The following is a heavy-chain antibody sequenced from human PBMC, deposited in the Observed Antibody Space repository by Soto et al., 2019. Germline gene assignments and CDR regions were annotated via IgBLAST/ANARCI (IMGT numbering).Heavy chain of an antibody. J-gene: IGHJ4*02. CDR1: GFTFNSYA. Sequence: QVQLVESGGGVVRPGRSLRLSCAASGFTFNSYAMHWVRQAPGKGLEWVALRSYDGYNKDYADSVRGRFTISRDKSENTLFLQMNSLRTEDTAVYYCARSPTSRSFIDYWGQGTLVTVSS. V-gene: IGHV3-30-3*01. CDR3: ARSPTSRSFIDY. D-gene: IGHD6-13*01. CDR2: RSYDGYNK.